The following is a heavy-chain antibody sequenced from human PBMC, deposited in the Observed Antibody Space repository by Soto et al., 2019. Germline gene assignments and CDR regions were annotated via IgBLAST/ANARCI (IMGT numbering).Heavy chain of an antibody. CDR2: IIPIFGTA. D-gene: IGHD3-22*01. CDR3: ARPLVTYYYDSSDLGAFVI. CDR1: GGTFSSYA. Sequence: GASVKVSCKASGGTFSSYAISWVRQAPGQGLEWMGGIIPIFGTANYAQKFQGRVTITADESTSTAYMELSSLRSEDTAVYYCARPLVTYYYDSSDLGAFVILGPGTMVTVSS. J-gene: IGHJ3*02. V-gene: IGHV1-69*13.